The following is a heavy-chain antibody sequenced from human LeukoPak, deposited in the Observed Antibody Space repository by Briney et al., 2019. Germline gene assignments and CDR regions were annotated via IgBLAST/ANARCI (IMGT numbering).Heavy chain of an antibody. CDR2: INHSGST. D-gene: IGHD6-13*01. V-gene: IGHV4-34*01. CDR3: ARKAQKPAAGIGWNYYYYYYMDV. Sequence: SETLSLTCAVYGGSFSGYYWSWIRQPPGKGLEWIGEINHSGSTNYNPSLKSRVTISVDTSKNQFSLKLSSVTAADTAVYYCARKAQKPAAGIGWNYYYYYYMDVWGKGTTVTISS. J-gene: IGHJ6*03. CDR1: GGSFSGYY.